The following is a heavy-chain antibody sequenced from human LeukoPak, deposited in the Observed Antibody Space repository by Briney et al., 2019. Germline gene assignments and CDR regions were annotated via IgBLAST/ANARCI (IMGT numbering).Heavy chain of an antibody. D-gene: IGHD4-23*01. Sequence: GGSLRLSCAASAFTFSNYWMSWVRQAPGKGLEWVANIKEDGSEINYVDSVKGRFTISRDNAKNSLYLQMNSLRVDDTAVYYCARDRGYSTFDYWGQGTLVTVST. J-gene: IGHJ4*02. CDR1: AFTFSNYW. CDR2: IKEDGSEI. CDR3: ARDRGYSTFDY. V-gene: IGHV3-7*01.